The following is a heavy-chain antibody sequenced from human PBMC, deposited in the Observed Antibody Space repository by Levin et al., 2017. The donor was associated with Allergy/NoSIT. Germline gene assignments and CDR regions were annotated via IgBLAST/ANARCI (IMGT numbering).Heavy chain of an antibody. CDR2: ISSSSSYI. V-gene: IGHV3-21*01. CDR3: ARDIIVSTSCYDY. Sequence: PGGSLRLSCAASGFTFSSYSMNWVRQAPGKGLEWVSSISSSSSYIYYADSVKGRFTISRDNAKNSLYLQMNSLRAEDTAVYYCARDIIVSTSCYDYWGQGTLVTVSS. D-gene: IGHD2-2*01. J-gene: IGHJ4*02. CDR1: GFTFSSYS.